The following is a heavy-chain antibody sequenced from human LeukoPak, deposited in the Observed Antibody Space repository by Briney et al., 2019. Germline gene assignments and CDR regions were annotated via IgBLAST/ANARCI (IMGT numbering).Heavy chain of an antibody. Sequence: PSETLSLTCTLSGXSISSRYGSWIRQPPGKGLEWIGSIYYSGGTNYNPSLQGRVSISVDTSKIQFSLKLSSVTAADTAVYYCARWQYTISSGWFDPWGQGTLVTVSS. CDR3: ARWQYTISSGWFDP. J-gene: IGHJ5*02. D-gene: IGHD6-6*01. CDR2: IYYSGGT. CDR1: GXSISSRY. V-gene: IGHV4-59*08.